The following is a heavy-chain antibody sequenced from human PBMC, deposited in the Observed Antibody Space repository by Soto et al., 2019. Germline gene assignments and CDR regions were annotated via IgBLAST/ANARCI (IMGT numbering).Heavy chain of an antibody. CDR3: AKSGGRDGYKLVDN. CDR2: ISYDGSNK. CDR1: GFTFSNYG. Sequence: QVQLVESGGGVVQPGGSLRLSCAASGFTFSNYGMHWVRQAPGKGLEWVTVISYDGSNKYYADSGKGRFTISRDNSMNTLYLQMNSLRAADTALYYCAKSGGRDGYKLVDNWGQGSLVTVAS. J-gene: IGHJ4*02. V-gene: IGHV3-30*18. D-gene: IGHD5-18*01.